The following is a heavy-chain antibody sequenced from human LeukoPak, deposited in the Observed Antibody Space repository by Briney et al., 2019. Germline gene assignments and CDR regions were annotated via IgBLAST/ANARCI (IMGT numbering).Heavy chain of an antibody. D-gene: IGHD6-13*01. Sequence: PWASVKLSCEASGGTFSSYAISWVRQAPGQGLEWMGGIIPIFGTANYAQKFQGRVTITGDKSTSTAYMELSSLRSEDTAVYYCASCERHAAAGFDYWGQGPLDTVSS. J-gene: IGHJ4*02. CDR2: IIPIFGTA. CDR3: ASCERHAAAGFDY. V-gene: IGHV1-69*06. CDR1: GGTFSSYA.